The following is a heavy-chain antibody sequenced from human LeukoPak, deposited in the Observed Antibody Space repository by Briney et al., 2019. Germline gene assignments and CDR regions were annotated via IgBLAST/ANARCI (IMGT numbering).Heavy chain of an antibody. CDR1: GVTFSRYS. CDR2: ISSTSSSI. Sequence: GGSLRLSCAASGVTFSRYSMNWLRQAPGKGLEWVSSISSTSSSIYYADSVKGRFTISRGNAKNSLYLQMNSLRVEDTAVYYCASVGGFTYGIDCWGQGTLVTVSS. CDR3: ASVGGFTYGIDC. V-gene: IGHV3-21*01. D-gene: IGHD5-18*01. J-gene: IGHJ4*02.